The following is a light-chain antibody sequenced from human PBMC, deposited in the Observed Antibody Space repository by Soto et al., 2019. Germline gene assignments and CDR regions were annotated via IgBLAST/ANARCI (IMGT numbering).Light chain of an antibody. J-gene: IGKJ1*01. CDR1: QTISSW. CDR2: KAS. V-gene: IGKV1-5*03. Sequence: DIQMTQSPSTLSASVGDEVTITCRASQTISSWLAWYQQKPGKAPKLLIYKASSLQSGVPSRFSGSGSGTEFTLTISSLQPDDFATYYCQHYYSFPWTFGQGTKVEIK. CDR3: QHYYSFPWT.